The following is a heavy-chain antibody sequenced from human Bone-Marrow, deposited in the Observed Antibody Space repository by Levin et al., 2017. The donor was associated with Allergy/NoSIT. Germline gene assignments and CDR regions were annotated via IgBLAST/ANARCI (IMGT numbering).Heavy chain of an antibody. CDR2: IYHSGNI. V-gene: IGHV4-61*01. D-gene: IGHD5-12*01. J-gene: IGHJ4*02. CDR1: GGSVNSDSYY. Sequence: PSETLSLTCTVSGGSVNSDSYYWNWIRQSSGKGLEWIGYIYHSGNIDYNPSLKSRVTISVDTSKNQFSLNMTSVTAADTAVYYCSCGYTDTFDFWGQGALVTVSS. CDR3: SCGYTDTFDF.